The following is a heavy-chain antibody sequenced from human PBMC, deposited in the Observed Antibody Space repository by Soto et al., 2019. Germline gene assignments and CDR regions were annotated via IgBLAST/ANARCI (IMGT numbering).Heavy chain of an antibody. J-gene: IGHJ4*02. CDR1: GYTFGNHW. CDR2: INSDGGFI. V-gene: IGHV3-74*01. Sequence: GGSLRLSCAVAGYTFGNHWMHWVRQAPGKGLEWVSRINSDGGFINYADSVKGRFTVSRDNARNTLYLQMYSLRVEDTAVYYCATAEVDYWGPGSLVTVSS. CDR3: ATAEVDY.